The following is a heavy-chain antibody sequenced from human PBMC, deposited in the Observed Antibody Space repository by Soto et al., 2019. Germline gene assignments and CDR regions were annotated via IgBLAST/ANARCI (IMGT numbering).Heavy chain of an antibody. J-gene: IGHJ4*02. CDR1: GFTFSTSW. V-gene: IGHV3-74*01. CDR3: TRAGSYRFDY. CDR2: INSDGTTI. D-gene: IGHD1-26*01. Sequence: EVQLVESGGDLIQPGGSLRISCAASGFTFSTSWMHWVRQTPGEGLAWVSRINSDGTTINYADSVKGRFTISRYNAKNTLYLQMNSLRADDTAVYYCTRAGSYRFDYWGQGTLVTVSS.